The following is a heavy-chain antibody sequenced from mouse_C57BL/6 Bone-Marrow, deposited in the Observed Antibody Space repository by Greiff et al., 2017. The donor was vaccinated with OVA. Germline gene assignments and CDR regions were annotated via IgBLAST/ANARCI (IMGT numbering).Heavy chain of an antibody. V-gene: IGHV1-4*01. Sequence: QVQLKESGAELARPGASVKMSCKASGYTFTSYTMHWVKQRPGQGLEWIGYINPSSGYTKYNQKFKDKATLTADKSSSTAYMQLSSLTSEDSAVYDCARSRWSLFAYWGQGTLVTVSA. CDR3: ARSRWSLFAY. CDR2: INPSSGYT. CDR1: GYTFTSYT. D-gene: IGHD2-3*01. J-gene: IGHJ3*01.